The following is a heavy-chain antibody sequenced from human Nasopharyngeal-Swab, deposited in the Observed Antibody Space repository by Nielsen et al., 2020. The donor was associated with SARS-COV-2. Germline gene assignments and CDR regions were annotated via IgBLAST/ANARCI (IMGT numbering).Heavy chain of an antibody. CDR3: SRLTYYNDSNSGG. J-gene: IGHJ4*02. Sequence: GGSLRLSCAASGFTVSSNYMSWVRQAPGKGLEWVSVIYSGGTTYYADSVKGRFTISRDNAKSTLYLQMDSLRAEDTAVYYCSRLTYYNDSNSGGWGQGTLVTVSS. V-gene: IGHV3-53*01. CDR1: GFTVSSNY. D-gene: IGHD3-22*01. CDR2: IYSGGTT.